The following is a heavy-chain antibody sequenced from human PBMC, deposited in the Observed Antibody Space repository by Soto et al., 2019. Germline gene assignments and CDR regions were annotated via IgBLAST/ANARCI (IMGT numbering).Heavy chain of an antibody. CDR3: ARLGSVS. D-gene: IGHD3-10*01. CDR2: LYYTGNT. V-gene: IGHV4-39*01. J-gene: IGHJ5*02. Sequence: QLQLQESGPGLVKPSKTLSLTCIVTGGSISSSTYYVGWIRQPPGKGLEGLGALYYTGNTYYNASLKSRVTISVDTSKNQFSLNLTCVTAADTAVYYCARLGSVSWGQGTLVTVSS. CDR1: GGSISSSTYY.